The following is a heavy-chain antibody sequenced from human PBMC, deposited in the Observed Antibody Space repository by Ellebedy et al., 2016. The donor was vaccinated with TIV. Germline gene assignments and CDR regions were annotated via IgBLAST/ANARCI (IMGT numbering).Heavy chain of an antibody. CDR1: GGSFSGHS. V-gene: IGHV4-34*01. CDR3: ARGHFKDVDLDHWYFDL. J-gene: IGHJ2*01. Sequence: SETLSLTCAVNGGSFSGHSWSWIRQPPGKGLEWIGEVNHRGSTSYNRSLRSRVTISIDTSNYQFSLRLSALTASDTAVYYCARGHFKDVDLDHWYFDLWGRGTLVTVSS. CDR2: VNHRGST.